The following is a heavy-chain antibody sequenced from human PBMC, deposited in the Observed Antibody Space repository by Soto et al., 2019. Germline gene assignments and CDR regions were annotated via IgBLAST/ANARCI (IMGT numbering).Heavy chain of an antibody. V-gene: IGHV3-23*01. D-gene: IGHD2-21*01. CDR1: GFTFSRDG. CDR2: ITDNGGST. CDR3: ARGNSPVDVY. J-gene: IGHJ4*02. Sequence: GGSLRLSCAASGFTFSRDGMSWVRQAPGKGLEWVSLITDNGGSTYYADSVKGRFTISRDNAKNSLYLQMNSLRAEDTAVYYCARGNSPVDVYWGQGTLVTVSS.